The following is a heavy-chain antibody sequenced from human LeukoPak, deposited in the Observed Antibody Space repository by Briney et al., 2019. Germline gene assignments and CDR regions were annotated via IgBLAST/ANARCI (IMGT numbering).Heavy chain of an antibody. Sequence: GGSLRLSCAASGFTVSSNYMSWVRQAPGKGLEWVSIIYSGGSTYYADSVKGRFIISRDNSKNTLYLQMNSLRAEDTAVYYCASSSLITPRTPEWFYFDFWGQGTLVTVSS. CDR3: ASSSLITPRTPEWFYFDF. CDR2: IYSGGST. J-gene: IGHJ4*02. D-gene: IGHD3-3*01. CDR1: GFTVSSNY. V-gene: IGHV3-66*01.